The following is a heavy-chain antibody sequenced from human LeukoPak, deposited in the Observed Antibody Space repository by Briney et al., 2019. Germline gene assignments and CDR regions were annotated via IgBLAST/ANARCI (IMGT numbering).Heavy chain of an antibody. CDR1: GFTFSSYA. J-gene: IGHJ4*02. D-gene: IGHD2/OR15-2a*01. CDR2: ISGSGGST. V-gene: IGHV3-23*01. Sequence: PGGSLRLSCAASGFTFSSYAMSWVRQAPGKRLEWVSAISGSGGSTYYADSVKGRFTISRDNSKNTLYLQMNSLRAEDTAVYYCAKVLFVTQNYFDYWGQGTLVTVSS. CDR3: AKVLFVTQNYFDY.